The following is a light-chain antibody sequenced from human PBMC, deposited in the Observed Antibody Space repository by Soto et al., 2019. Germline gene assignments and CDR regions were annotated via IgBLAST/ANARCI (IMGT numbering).Light chain of an antibody. CDR1: QSISDS. CDR2: DAS. Sequence: DIQLTQAPSSLSASVGDRVTMTCRASQSISDSLAWYQQKPGKAPYLLISDASSLERGVPSRFSGSGSGTEFTLTINSMQPEDFATYYCQQYNGYSRTFGQGTKVDNK. J-gene: IGKJ1*01. V-gene: IGKV1-5*01. CDR3: QQYNGYSRT.